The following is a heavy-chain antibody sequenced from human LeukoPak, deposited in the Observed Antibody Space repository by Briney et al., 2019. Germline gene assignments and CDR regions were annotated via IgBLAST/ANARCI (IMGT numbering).Heavy chain of an antibody. CDR1: GFTFSTSA. D-gene: IGHD3-10*01. V-gene: IGHV3-23*01. CDR3: AKLFYSSGMYHFDY. J-gene: IGHJ4*02. CDR2: ISGSGGGT. Sequence: PGGSLRLSCATSGFTFSTSAMSWLRQAPGKGLAWVSTISGSGGGTYYADSVKGRFTISRDNSKNTLYLQMNSLRAEDTAVFYCAKLFYSSGMYHFDYWGQGTLVTVSS.